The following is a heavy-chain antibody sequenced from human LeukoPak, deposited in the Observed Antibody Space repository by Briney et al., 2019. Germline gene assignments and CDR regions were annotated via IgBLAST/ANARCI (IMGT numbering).Heavy chain of an antibody. J-gene: IGHJ5*02. CDR2: IYYSGST. V-gene: IGHV4-30-4*01. D-gene: IGHD6-19*01. Sequence: SQTLSLTCTVSGGSLSSGDYYWSWIRQPPGKGLEWIGYIYYSGSTYYNPSLKSRVTISVDTSKNQFSLKLSSVTAADTAVYYCAYSSGWYWFDPWGQGTLVTVSS. CDR1: GGSLSSGDYY. CDR3: AYSSGWYWFDP.